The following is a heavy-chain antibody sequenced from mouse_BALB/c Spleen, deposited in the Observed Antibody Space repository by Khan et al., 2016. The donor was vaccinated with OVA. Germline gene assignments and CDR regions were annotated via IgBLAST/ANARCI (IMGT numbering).Heavy chain of an antibody. D-gene: IGHD1-1*01. CDR1: GYSITSGYA. J-gene: IGHJ2*01. CDR3: ARGNYYGYYFDY. Sequence: EVELVESGPGLVKPSQSLSLTCTVTGYSITSGYAWNWIRQFPGNKLEWMGYISYSGVTCYTPSLKSRISITRDTSKNQFFLQLHSVTTEDTATYYCARGNYYGYYFDYWGQGTTLTVAS. V-gene: IGHV3-2*02. CDR2: ISYSGVT.